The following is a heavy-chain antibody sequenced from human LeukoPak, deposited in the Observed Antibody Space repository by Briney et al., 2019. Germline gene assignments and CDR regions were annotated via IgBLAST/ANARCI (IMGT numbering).Heavy chain of an antibody. CDR2: IIPIFGTA. D-gene: IGHD4-17*01. V-gene: IGHV1-69*05. CDR3: ARWRWDYGDFENYGMDV. CDR1: GGTFSSYA. J-gene: IGHJ6*02. Sequence: SVKVSCKASGGTFSSYAISWVRQAPGQGLEWMGGIIPIFGTANYAQKFQGRVTITTDGSTSTAYMELSSLRSEDTAVYYCARWRWDYGDFENYGMDVWGQGTTVTVSS.